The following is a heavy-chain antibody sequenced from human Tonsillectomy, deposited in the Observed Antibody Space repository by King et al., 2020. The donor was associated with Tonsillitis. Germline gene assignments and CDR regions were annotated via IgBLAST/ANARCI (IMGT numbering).Heavy chain of an antibody. V-gene: IGHV4-34*04. CDR2: INHGGST. D-gene: IGHD1-26*01. Sequence: VQLQQWGAGLLKPSETLSLTCAVYGESFSGHYWSWIRQPPGKGLEWIGEINHGGSTNHNPSLKSRASISVDTSKNQFSLKLSSVTAADTATYYCARGIVGATRFDYWGQGTLVTVSS. CDR3: ARGIVGATRFDY. J-gene: IGHJ4*02. CDR1: GESFSGHY.